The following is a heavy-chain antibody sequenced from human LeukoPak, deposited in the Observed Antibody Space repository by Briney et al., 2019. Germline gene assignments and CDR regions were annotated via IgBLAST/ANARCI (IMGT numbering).Heavy chain of an antibody. Sequence: GGSLRLSCAAPGFTFSSYWMSWVRQAPGKGLEWVANINQDESEKYYVDSVKGRFTISRDNAKNSLYLQMNSLRAEDTAVYYCARTGMYGSGSLGWFDPWGQGTLVTVSS. CDR1: GFTFSSYW. V-gene: IGHV3-7*03. CDR3: ARTGMYGSGSLGWFDP. J-gene: IGHJ5*02. CDR2: INQDESEK. D-gene: IGHD3-10*01.